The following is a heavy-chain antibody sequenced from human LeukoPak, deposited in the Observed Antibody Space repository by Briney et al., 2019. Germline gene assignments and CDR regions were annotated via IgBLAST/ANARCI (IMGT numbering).Heavy chain of an antibody. CDR1: GYTFTSYG. CDR2: ISAYNGNT. CDR3: ARDYPYYYGMDV. J-gene: IGHJ6*02. Sequence: VASVKVSCKASGYTFTSYGISWVRQAPGQGLEWMGWISAYNGNTNYAQKLQGRVTMTTNTSTSTAYMELRNLRSDDTAVYYCARDYPYYYGMDVWGQGTTVTVSS. V-gene: IGHV1-18*01.